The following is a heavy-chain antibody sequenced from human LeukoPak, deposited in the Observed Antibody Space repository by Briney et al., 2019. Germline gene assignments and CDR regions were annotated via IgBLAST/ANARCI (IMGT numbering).Heavy chain of an antibody. V-gene: IGHV3-74*01. Sequence: GGSLRLSCVASGFTFSDHWMHWDRQAPGEGQVWVARIRNDGGETNYADSVKGRFTISRDNAKNTLFLQMNSLRAEDTAVYYCAKEGYYGSGSFPDSWGQGTLVTVSS. J-gene: IGHJ4*02. CDR1: GFTFSDHW. CDR3: AKEGYYGSGSFPDS. CDR2: IRNDGGET. D-gene: IGHD3-10*01.